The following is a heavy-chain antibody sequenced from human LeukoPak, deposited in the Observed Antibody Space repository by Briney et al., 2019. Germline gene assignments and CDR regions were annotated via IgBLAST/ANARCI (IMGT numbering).Heavy chain of an antibody. D-gene: IGHD5-12*01. Sequence: SETLSLTCTVSGGSISSSSYYWGWIRQPPGKGLEWIGSIYYSGSTYYNPSLKSRVTISVDTSKSQFSLKLSSVTAADTAVYYCARAAQGVRLAFDYWGQGTLVTVSS. CDR2: IYYSGST. J-gene: IGHJ4*02. V-gene: IGHV4-39*07. CDR3: ARAAQGVRLAFDY. CDR1: GGSISSSSYY.